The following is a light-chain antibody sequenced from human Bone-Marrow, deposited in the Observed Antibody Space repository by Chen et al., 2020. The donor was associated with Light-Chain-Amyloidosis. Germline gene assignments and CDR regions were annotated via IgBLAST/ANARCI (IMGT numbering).Light chain of an antibody. CDR3: SSFTSSSSYV. Sequence: QSALTQSASVSGSPGQPITISCTGTSGDVGTYNYVSWYQQHPGKAPKVMIYAVSNRPSGVSNPFSGSKSGNTASLTISGLQAEDEADYYCSSFTSSSSYVFGPGTKVTVL. CDR2: AVS. V-gene: IGLV2-14*01. CDR1: SGDVGTYNY. J-gene: IGLJ1*01.